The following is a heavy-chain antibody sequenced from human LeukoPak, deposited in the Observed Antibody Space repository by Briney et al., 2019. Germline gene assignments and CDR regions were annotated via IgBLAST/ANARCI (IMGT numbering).Heavy chain of an antibody. CDR3: ASRPFSSLDY. D-gene: IGHD2/OR15-2a*01. V-gene: IGHV4-39*01. J-gene: IGHJ4*02. CDR1: GDSISRSSYY. CDR2: IYSSGST. Sequence: SETLSLTCTVSGDSISRSSYYWGLIRQPPGKGLEWVANIYSSGSTYYNPSLKSRVTISVDTSKNQVALKLSSVTAADTAVYYCASRPFSSLDYWGQGTLVSVSS.